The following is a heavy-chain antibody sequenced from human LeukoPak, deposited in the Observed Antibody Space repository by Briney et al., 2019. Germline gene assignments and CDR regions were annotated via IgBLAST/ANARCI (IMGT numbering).Heavy chain of an antibody. CDR3: ARECYGDYLDY. CDR2: IYTSGST. J-gene: IGHJ4*02. CDR1: GGSLSSGSYY. Sequence: SQTLSLTCTVSGGSLSSGSYYWSWIRQPAGTGLEWIGRIYTSGSTNYNPSLKSRVTISVDTSKNQFSLKLSSVTAADTAVYYCARECYGDYLDYWGQGTLVTVSS. V-gene: IGHV4-61*02. D-gene: IGHD4-17*01.